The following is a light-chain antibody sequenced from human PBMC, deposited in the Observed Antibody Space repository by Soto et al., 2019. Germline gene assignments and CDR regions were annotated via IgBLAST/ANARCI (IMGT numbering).Light chain of an antibody. CDR1: SSDVGGYNY. CDR3: SSYTSSIV. J-gene: IGLJ1*01. CDR2: DVS. Sequence: QSALTQPASVSGSPGQSITISCTGTSSDVGGYNYVSWYQQHPGKAPKLMIYDVSNRPSGVSNRFSGSKSGNTAALTISGLQAEDESDDDFSSYTSSIVFGTGTKLTVL. V-gene: IGLV2-14*01.